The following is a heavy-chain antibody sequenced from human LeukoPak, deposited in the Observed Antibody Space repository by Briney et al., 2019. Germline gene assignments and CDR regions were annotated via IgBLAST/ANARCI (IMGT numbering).Heavy chain of an antibody. Sequence: PGGSLRLSCAASGFTFSSFALSWVRQAPGKGLEWVSGVSYTRVATYYADSVKGRFTISRDDSQNILYLQMNGLRAEDTAVCFCAKAFREFGSSSSYSSFDTWGQGTMVTVSS. V-gene: IGHV3-23*01. J-gene: IGHJ3*02. CDR3: AKAFREFGSSSSYSSFDT. CDR2: VSYTRVAT. CDR1: GFTFSSFA. D-gene: IGHD5-18*01.